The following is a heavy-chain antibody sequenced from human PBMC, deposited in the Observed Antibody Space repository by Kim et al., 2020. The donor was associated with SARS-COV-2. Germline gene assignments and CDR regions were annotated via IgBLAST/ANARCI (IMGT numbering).Heavy chain of an antibody. CDR3: ARDKYYYDSDGYYAYYFDY. CDR1: GGSVSSSGYY. Sequence: SETLSLTCTVSGGSVSSSGYYWTWIRQAPGKGLEWIGSIYFSGTTNHNPSLKSRVTISVDTSKNQFSLKLSSVTAADTAVYYCARDKYYYDSDGYYAYYFDYWGQGTLVTVSS. V-gene: IGHV4-61*08. CDR2: IYFSGTT. D-gene: IGHD3-22*01. J-gene: IGHJ4*02.